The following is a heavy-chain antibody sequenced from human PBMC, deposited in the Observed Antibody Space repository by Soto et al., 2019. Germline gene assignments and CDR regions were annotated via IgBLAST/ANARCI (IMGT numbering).Heavy chain of an antibody. V-gene: IGHV1-69*01. Sequence: QVQLVQSGAEVKKPGSSVKVSCKASGGTFNNYGMGWVRQAPGQGLEWMGGIIPMIPRTNYAQKFQGRVTLAADASRSTAYIGLRSLRSEDTAVYYCASWDYDVLTGYSYDDWGQGTLVTVSS. CDR1: GGTFNNYG. J-gene: IGHJ4*02. CDR2: IIPMIPRT. CDR3: ASWDYDVLTGYSYDD. D-gene: IGHD3-9*01.